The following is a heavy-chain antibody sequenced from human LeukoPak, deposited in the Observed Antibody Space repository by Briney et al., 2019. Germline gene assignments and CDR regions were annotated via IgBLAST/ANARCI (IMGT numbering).Heavy chain of an antibody. CDR3: TRVRHGDYFDY. Sequence: GGSLRLSCAASGFSISDHYMDWVRQAPGKGLEWVGRVRNKPNGYTTDYGTSVKGRFTISRDDSKNSLYLQMNSLRGEDTAVYYCTRVRHGDYFDYWGQGALVSVSS. J-gene: IGHJ4*02. D-gene: IGHD4-17*01. CDR1: GFSISDHY. CDR2: VRNKPNGYTT. V-gene: IGHV3-72*01.